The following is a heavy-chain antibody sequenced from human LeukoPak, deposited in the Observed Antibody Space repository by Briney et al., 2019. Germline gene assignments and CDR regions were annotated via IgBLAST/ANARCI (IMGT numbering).Heavy chain of an antibody. Sequence: GGSLRLSCAASGFTFSSYAMSWARQAPGKGLEWVSAISGSGGSTYYADSVKGRFTISRDNSKNTLYLQMNSLRAEDTAVYYCAKSSTSYDSSGYCCYWGQGTLVTVSS. D-gene: IGHD3-22*01. CDR1: GFTFSSYA. CDR3: AKSSTSYDSSGYCCY. J-gene: IGHJ4*02. CDR2: ISGSGGST. V-gene: IGHV3-23*01.